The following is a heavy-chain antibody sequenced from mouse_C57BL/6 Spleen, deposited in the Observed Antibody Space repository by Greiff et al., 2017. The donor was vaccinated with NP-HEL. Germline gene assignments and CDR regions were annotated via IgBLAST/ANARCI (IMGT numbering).Heavy chain of an antibody. CDR3: ARRSAWGYDDEGYFDV. CDR2: INPSSGYT. J-gene: IGHJ1*03. D-gene: IGHD2-4*01. CDR1: GYTFTSYW. V-gene: IGHV1-7*01. Sequence: LEESGAELAKPGASVKLSCKASGYTFTSYWMHWVKQRPGQGLEWIGYINPSSGYTKYNQKFKDKATLTADKSSSTAYMQRSSLTYGDSAVYYCARRSAWGYDDEGYFDVWGTGTTVTVSS.